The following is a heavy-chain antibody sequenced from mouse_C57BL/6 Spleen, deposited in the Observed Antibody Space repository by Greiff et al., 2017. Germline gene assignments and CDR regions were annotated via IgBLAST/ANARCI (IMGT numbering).Heavy chain of an antibody. Sequence: QVQLQQSGAELARPGASVKMSCKASGYTFTDYTMHWVKQRPGQGLEWIGYINPSSGDTKYNQKFKDKATLTADKSSSTAYMQLSSLTSEDSAVDYCARRRGRSYYFDYWGQGTTLTVSA. V-gene: IGHV1-4*01. D-gene: IGHD1-1*01. CDR1: GYTFTDYT. CDR3: ARRRGRSYYFDY. CDR2: INPSSGDT. J-gene: IGHJ2*01.